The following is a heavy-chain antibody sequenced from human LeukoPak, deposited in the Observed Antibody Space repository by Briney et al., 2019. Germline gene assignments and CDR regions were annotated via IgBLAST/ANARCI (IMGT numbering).Heavy chain of an antibody. V-gene: IGHV1-69-2*01. D-gene: IGHD3-10*01. CDR2: VDPEDGET. Sequence: ASVRVSCKVSGYTFTNYYMHWVQQAPGKGLEWMGLVDPEDGETIYAEKFQGRVTITADTSTDTAYMELSSLRSEDTAVYYCATSYGSGSYYNGAVDIWGQGTMVTVSS. CDR1: GYTFTNYY. J-gene: IGHJ3*02. CDR3: ATSYGSGSYYNGAVDI.